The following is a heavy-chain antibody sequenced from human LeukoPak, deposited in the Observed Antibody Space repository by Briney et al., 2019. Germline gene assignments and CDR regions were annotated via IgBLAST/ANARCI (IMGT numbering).Heavy chain of an antibody. CDR3: ARHVGGPERWLQLIDY. D-gene: IGHD5-24*01. Sequence: SETLSLTCTVSGGSISSSSYYWGWIRQPPGKGLEWIGSIYYSGSTYYNPSLKSRVTISVDTSKNQFSLKLSSVTAADTAVYYCARHVGGPERWLQLIDYWGQGTLVTISS. J-gene: IGHJ4*02. V-gene: IGHV4-39*01. CDR1: GGSISSSSYY. CDR2: IYYSGST.